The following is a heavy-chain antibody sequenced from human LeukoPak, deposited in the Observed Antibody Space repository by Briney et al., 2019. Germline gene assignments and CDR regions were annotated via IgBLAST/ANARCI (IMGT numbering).Heavy chain of an antibody. V-gene: IGHV3-30*02. CDR3: AKDSGYTSSWYFGDY. Sequence: PGGSLRLSCAASGFTFTTYWLGWARQATGRGLEWVAFIRYDGSNKYYVDSVKGRFTISKDNSKNTLYLQMNSLRAEDTAVYFCAKDSGYTSSWYFGDYWGQGTLVTVSS. CDR2: IRYDGSNK. J-gene: IGHJ4*02. D-gene: IGHD6-13*01. CDR1: GFTFTTYW.